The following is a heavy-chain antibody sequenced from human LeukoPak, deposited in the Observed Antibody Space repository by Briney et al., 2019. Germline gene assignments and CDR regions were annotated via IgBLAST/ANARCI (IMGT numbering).Heavy chain of an antibody. Sequence: KPSETLSLTCTVSGGSITTYYWNWIRQPPGKGLEWIGHSYYRGDTNYNPSLKSRVAISVDTSKNQFSLKLSSVTAADTAVYYCARRGILTGQLLYYFDYWGQGTLVTASS. J-gene: IGHJ4*02. V-gene: IGHV4-59*12. CDR1: GGSITTYY. D-gene: IGHD3-9*01. CDR3: ARRGILTGQLLYYFDY. CDR2: SYYRGDT.